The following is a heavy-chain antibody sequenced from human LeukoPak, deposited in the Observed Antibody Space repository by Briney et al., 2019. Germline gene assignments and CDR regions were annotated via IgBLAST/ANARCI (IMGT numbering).Heavy chain of an antibody. J-gene: IGHJ4*02. D-gene: IGHD6-19*01. CDR1: GFTLSRYW. Sequence: GGSLRLSCAASGFTLSRYWMHWVRQAPGKGLVWVSRIESDGSSTSYADSVKGRFTISRDNAKNSLYLQMNSLRAEDTAVYYCARSSGWYGWGQGTLVTVSS. V-gene: IGHV3-74*01. CDR3: ARSSGWYG. CDR2: IESDGSST.